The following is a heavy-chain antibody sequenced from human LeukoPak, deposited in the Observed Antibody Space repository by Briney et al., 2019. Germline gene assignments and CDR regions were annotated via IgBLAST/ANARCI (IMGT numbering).Heavy chain of an antibody. CDR1: GFTFSSHA. Sequence: PGGSLRLSCVASGFTFSSHALSWVRQAPRKGLEWVSGISNNADSAYYADSVKGRFTISRDNSKNTLYLQMNSLRAEDTAVYYCAKGLVGATGYFDYWGQGTLVTVSS. D-gene: IGHD1-26*01. J-gene: IGHJ4*02. V-gene: IGHV3-23*01. CDR2: ISNNADSA. CDR3: AKGLVGATGYFDY.